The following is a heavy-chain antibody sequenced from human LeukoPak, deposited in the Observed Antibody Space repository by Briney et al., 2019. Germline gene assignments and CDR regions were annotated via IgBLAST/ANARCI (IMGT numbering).Heavy chain of an antibody. CDR1: GGSISSHY. D-gene: IGHD6-13*01. CDR2: MYDSGST. Sequence: SETLSLTCTVSGGSISSHYWSWIRQPPGKGLGWIGYMYDSGSTNYNPSLKSRVFISVDTSKNQFSLKLTSVTAADTAVYYCARDLGGSSSWFDSWGQGTLVTVSS. V-gene: IGHV4-59*11. J-gene: IGHJ5*01. CDR3: ARDLGGSSSWFDS.